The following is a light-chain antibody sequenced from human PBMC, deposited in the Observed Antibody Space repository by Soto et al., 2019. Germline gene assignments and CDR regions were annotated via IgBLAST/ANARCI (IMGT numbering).Light chain of an antibody. Sequence: DIQMTQSPSSLSASVGDRVTITCRASQTISTYLNWYQQKPGKAPKLLIYAASSLQSGVPSWFSGSGSETDFTLTISSLQPEDFATYYCQQTYSLPSTFGPGTKVDI. CDR2: AAS. CDR1: QTISTY. J-gene: IGKJ3*01. V-gene: IGKV1-39*01. CDR3: QQTYSLPST.